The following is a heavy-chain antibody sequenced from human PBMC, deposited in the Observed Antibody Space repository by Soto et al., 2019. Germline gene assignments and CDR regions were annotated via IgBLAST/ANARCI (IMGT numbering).Heavy chain of an antibody. CDR2: IGTAGDT. Sequence: EVQLVESGGGLVQPGGSLRLSCAASGFSFSSYDMHWVRQTTGKGLEWVSAIGTAGDTYYPGSVKGRFTISRENAKNSLYLQMNSLRAEDTAVYYCARHPGSWDDPYYYGMDVWGQGTTVTVSS. V-gene: IGHV3-13*01. J-gene: IGHJ6*02. D-gene: IGHD1-1*01. CDR1: GFSFSSYD. CDR3: ARHPGSWDDPYYYGMDV.